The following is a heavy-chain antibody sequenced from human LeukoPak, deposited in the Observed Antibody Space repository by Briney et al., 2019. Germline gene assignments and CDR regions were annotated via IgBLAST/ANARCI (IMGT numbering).Heavy chain of an antibody. J-gene: IGHJ4*02. CDR3: ASTKRFSGTYLYFDY. D-gene: IGHD1-26*01. V-gene: IGHV4-34*01. CDR1: GGSFSDYY. Sequence: SETLSLTCAVYGGSFSDYYWSWIRQPPGKGLEWIGEINLSGSTNYNPSLKSRVTISVDTSKNQFSLKLSSVTAPDTAVYYCASTKRFSGTYLYFDYWGQGTLVTVSS. CDR2: INLSGST.